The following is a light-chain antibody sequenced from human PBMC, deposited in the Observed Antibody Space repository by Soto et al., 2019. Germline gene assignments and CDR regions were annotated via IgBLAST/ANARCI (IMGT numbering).Light chain of an antibody. Sequence: QLVLTQPPSVSGTPGQRVNMSCSGSSSNIGSKSVSWYQHLPQTAPKLLIYSNNQRPSGVPGRFSGSKSGTSASLAISGLQSGDETQYYCAAWDDSLNVLVFGGGTKVTVL. CDR1: SSNIGSKS. V-gene: IGLV1-44*01. CDR2: SNN. CDR3: AAWDDSLNVLV. J-gene: IGLJ2*01.